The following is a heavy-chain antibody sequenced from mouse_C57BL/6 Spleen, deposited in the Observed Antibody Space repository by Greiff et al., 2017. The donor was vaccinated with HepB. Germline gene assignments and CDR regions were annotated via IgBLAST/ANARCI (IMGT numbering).Heavy chain of an antibody. CDR3: ARSGHYFDY. CDR2: IRNKANGYTT. J-gene: IGHJ2*01. CDR1: GFTFTDYY. Sequence: DVMLVESGGGLVQPGGSLSLSCAASGFTFTDYYMSWVRQPPGKALEWLGFIRNKANGYTTEYSASVKGRFTIYRDNSQSILYLQMNALRAEDSATYYCARSGHYFDYWGQGTTLTVSS. V-gene: IGHV7-3*01.